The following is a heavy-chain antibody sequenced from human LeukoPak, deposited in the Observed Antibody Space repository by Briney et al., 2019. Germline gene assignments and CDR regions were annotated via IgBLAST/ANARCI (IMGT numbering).Heavy chain of an antibody. D-gene: IGHD3-10*01. CDR2: ISNDGSKK. CDR3: ARGGHYFASGSYGYFDY. CDR1: GFTFSRYA. Sequence: PGRSLRLSCAASGFTFSRYAMHWVRQAPGKGLEWVAVISNDGSKKYYADSVKGRFTISRDISKNTLYLQMNSLRVEDTAVYYCARGGHYFASGSYGYFDYWGQGALVIVSS. J-gene: IGHJ4*02. V-gene: IGHV3-30*14.